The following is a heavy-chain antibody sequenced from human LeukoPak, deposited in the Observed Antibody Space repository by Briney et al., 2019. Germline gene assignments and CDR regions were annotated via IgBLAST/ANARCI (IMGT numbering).Heavy chain of an antibody. Sequence: PGGSLRLSYAASGFTFDDYAMHWVRQAPGKGLEWVSLISWDGGSTYYANSVKGRFTISRDNSKNSLYLQMNSLRAEDTALYYCAKDHYYGSGTGGYYYYYGMDVWGQGTTVTVSS. CDR3: AKDHYYGSGTGGYYYYYGMDV. CDR2: ISWDGGST. D-gene: IGHD3-10*01. V-gene: IGHV3-43D*03. J-gene: IGHJ6*02. CDR1: GFTFDDYA.